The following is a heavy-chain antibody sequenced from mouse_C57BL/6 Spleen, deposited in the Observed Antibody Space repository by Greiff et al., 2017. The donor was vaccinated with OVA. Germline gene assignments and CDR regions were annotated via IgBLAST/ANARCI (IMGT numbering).Heavy chain of an antibody. CDR1: GFSLTSYA. CDR3: ARSDDYDGGFAY. V-gene: IGHV2-9-1*01. Sequence: VKVVESGPGLVAPSQSLSITCTVSGFSLTSYAISWVRQPPGKGLEWLGVIWTGGGTNYNSALKSRLSISKDNSKSQVFLKMNSLQTDDTARYYCARSDDYDGGFAYWGQGTLVTVSA. CDR2: IWTGGGT. D-gene: IGHD2-4*01. J-gene: IGHJ3*01.